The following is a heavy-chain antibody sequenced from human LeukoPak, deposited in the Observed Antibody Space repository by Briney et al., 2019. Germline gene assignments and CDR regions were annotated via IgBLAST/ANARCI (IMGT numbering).Heavy chain of an antibody. CDR1: GTSISSYY. D-gene: IGHD6-19*01. V-gene: IGHV4-59*08. CDR3: ARSIAVAGTSAFDI. J-gene: IGHJ3*02. CDR2: LYYSGST. Sequence: SETLSLTCTVSGTSISSYYWSCIRQPPGEGLEWIGYLYYSGSTNYNPSLKSRVTISVDTSKNQFSLKLSSVTAADTAVYYCARSIAVAGTSAFDIWGQGTMVTVSS.